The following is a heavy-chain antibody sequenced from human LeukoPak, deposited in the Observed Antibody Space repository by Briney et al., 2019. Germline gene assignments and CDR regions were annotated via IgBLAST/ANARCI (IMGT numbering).Heavy chain of an antibody. J-gene: IGHJ4*02. Sequence: PGGSLRLSCAASGFTFSSYGMHWVRQAPGKGLEWVAIMWSDGANKYYADSVKGRFTISRDISKNTLYLQMNSLRAEDTALYYCTRDRLSYFDYWGQGTLATVSS. D-gene: IGHD5-12*01. CDR1: GFTFSSYG. CDR2: MWSDGANK. CDR3: TRDRLSYFDY. V-gene: IGHV3-33*08.